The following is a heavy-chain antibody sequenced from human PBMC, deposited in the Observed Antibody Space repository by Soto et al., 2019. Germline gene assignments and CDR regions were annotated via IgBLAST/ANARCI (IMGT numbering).Heavy chain of an antibody. CDR2: IDWDDGK. D-gene: IGHD3-22*01. J-gene: IGHJ4*02. CDR3: ARMVHYYDSSGYYRYFDY. V-gene: IGHV2-70*01. CDR1: GFSLSTSGMC. Sequence: SGPTLVNPTQTLTLTCTFSGFSLSTSGMCVSWIRQPPGKALEWLALIDWDDGKYYSTSLKTRLTISKDTSKNQVVLTVTNMDPVDTATYYCARMVHYYDSSGYYRYFDYWGQGTLVTVSS.